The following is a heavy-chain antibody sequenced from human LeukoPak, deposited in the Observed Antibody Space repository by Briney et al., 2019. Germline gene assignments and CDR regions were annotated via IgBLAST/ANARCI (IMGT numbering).Heavy chain of an antibody. V-gene: IGHV1-46*01. CDR1: GYTFTSYY. D-gene: IGHD3-16*01. CDR3: ARDSVLGDFDY. Sequence: ASVKVSCKASGYTFTSYYMHWVRQAPGQGLEWMGIINPSGGSTSYAQKFKGRVTMTRDTSTSTVYMELSSLRSEDTAVYYCARDSVLGDFDYWGQGTLVTVSS. CDR2: INPSGGST. J-gene: IGHJ4*02.